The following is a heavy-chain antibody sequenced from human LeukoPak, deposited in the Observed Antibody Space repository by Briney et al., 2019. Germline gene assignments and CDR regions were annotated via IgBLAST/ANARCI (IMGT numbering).Heavy chain of an antibody. D-gene: IGHD3/OR15-3a*01. Sequence: GGSLRLSCAASGFTFSSYSMNWVRQAPGKGLEWVSSISSSSSYIYYADSVKGRFTISRDNAKNSLYLQMNSLRAEDTAVYYCARQTGSGLFILPGGQGTLVTVSS. CDR1: GFTFSSYS. V-gene: IGHV3-21*01. CDR2: ISSSSSYI. CDR3: ARQTGSGLFILP. J-gene: IGHJ4*02.